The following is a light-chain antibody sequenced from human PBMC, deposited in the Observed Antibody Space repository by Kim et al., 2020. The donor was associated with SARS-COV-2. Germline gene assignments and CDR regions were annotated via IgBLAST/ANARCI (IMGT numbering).Light chain of an antibody. CDR2: YDS. Sequence: PGKTARITWGGNSIGSKSVHWYQQKAGQAPVLVIYYDSGRPSGIPERFSGSNSGNSATLTISRVEAGDEADYYCQVWHSSSDHRVVFGGGTQLTVL. J-gene: IGLJ2*01. CDR1: SIGSKS. CDR3: QVWHSSSDHRVV. V-gene: IGLV3-21*04.